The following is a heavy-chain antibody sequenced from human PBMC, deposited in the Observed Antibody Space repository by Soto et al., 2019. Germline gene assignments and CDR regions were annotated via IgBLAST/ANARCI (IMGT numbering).Heavy chain of an antibody. CDR1: GGSFSGYY. Sequence: QVQLQQWGAGLLKPSETLSLTCAVYGGSFSGYYWSWIRQPPGKGLEWIGEINHSGSTNYNPSLKSRVTKSVNTSKNQVSLKLSSVTAADTAVYYGAGGGSLYYFDYWGQGTLVTVSS. V-gene: IGHV4-34*01. D-gene: IGHD3-10*01. J-gene: IGHJ4*02. CDR3: AGGGSLYYFDY. CDR2: INHSGST.